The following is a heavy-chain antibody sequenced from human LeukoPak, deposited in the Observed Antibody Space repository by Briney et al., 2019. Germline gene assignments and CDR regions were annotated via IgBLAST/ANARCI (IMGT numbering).Heavy chain of an antibody. Sequence: GGSLRLSCAASGFNFSAYAMDWVRLAPGRGLEWVSSISTTSDYMYYAGSVRGRFTISRDNAKNPLYLQMNSLKTEDTAVYYCARGDISGITVFGVVNPEYFLHWGQGTLVTVSS. CDR2: ISTTSDYM. D-gene: IGHD3-3*01. V-gene: IGHV3-21*01. J-gene: IGHJ1*01. CDR3: ARGDISGITVFGVVNPEYFLH. CDR1: GFNFSAYA.